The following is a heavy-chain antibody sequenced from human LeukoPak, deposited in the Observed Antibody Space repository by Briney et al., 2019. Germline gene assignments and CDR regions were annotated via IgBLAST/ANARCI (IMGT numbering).Heavy chain of an antibody. J-gene: IGHJ5*02. Sequence: GGSLRLSCGVSGYSIGNYGMHWIRQAPDKGLEWVAMISHDGGAKYYGDSVEGRLTISRDNSDNTLYLQMNSLRVEDTAVYYCARDWGSSGWYNWFDPWGQGILVTVSS. CDR3: ARDWGSSGWYNWFDP. CDR2: ISHDGGAK. D-gene: IGHD3-16*01. V-gene: IGHV3-30*03. CDR1: GYSIGNYG.